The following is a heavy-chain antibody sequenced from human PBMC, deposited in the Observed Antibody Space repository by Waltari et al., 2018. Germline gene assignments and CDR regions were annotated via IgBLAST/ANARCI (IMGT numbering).Heavy chain of an antibody. CDR1: GGSISSGRYY. V-gene: IGHV4-61*09. Sequence: QVQLQESGPGLVKPSQTLSLTCTVSGGSISSGRYYWSWIRQPAGKGLEWIGYIYTSGSTNYNPSLKSRVTISVDTSKNQFSLKLSSVTAADTAVYYCARGTIEYSGYDFWSWFDPWGQGTLVTVSS. CDR2: IYTSGST. D-gene: IGHD5-12*01. J-gene: IGHJ5*02. CDR3: ARGTIEYSGYDFWSWFDP.